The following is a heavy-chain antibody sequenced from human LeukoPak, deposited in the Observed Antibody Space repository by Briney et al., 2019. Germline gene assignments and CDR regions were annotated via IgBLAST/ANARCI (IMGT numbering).Heavy chain of an antibody. J-gene: IGHJ6*03. CDR3: ARDLGITGTDYYYYMDV. V-gene: IGHV4-59*01. D-gene: IGHD1-20*01. Sequence: SETLSLTCTVSGGSLSSYYWSWIRQPPGKGLEWIGYIYYSGSTNYNPSLKSPVTISVDTSKNPFSLKLSSVTAAETAVYYCARDLGITGTDYYYYMDVWGKGTTVTVSS. CDR1: GGSLSSYY. CDR2: IYYSGST.